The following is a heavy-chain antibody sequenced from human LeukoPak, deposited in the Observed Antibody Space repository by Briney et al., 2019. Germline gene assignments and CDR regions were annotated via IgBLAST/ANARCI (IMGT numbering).Heavy chain of an antibody. CDR1: GFTFSSYA. J-gene: IGHJ4*02. CDR2: ISGSGGST. CDR3: AKDVSKVRGEEFDY. Sequence: PGGSLRLSCAASGFTFSSYAMSWVRQAPGKGLEWVSAISGSGGSTYYADSVKGRFTISRDNSRNTLYLQMNSLRAEDTAVYYCAKDVSKVRGEEFDYWGQGTLVTVSS. D-gene: IGHD3-10*01. V-gene: IGHV3-23*01.